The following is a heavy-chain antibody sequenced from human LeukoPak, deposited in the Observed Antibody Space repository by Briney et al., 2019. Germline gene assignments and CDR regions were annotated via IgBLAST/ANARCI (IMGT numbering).Heavy chain of an antibody. CDR2: IYYSGST. CDR1: GGSISSYY. CDR3: AMSMVQVGAYY. D-gene: IGHD3-10*01. Sequence: NTSETLSLTCTASGGSISSYYWSWIRQPPGKGLEWIGYIYYSGSTNCNPSLKSRVTISVDTSKNQFSLKLSSVTAADTAVYYCAMSMVQVGAYYWGQGTLVTVSS. V-gene: IGHV4-59*01. J-gene: IGHJ4*02.